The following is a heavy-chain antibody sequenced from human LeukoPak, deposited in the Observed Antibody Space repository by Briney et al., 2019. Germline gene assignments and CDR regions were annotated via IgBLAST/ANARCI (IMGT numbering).Heavy chain of an antibody. Sequence: PSETLSLTCAVYGGSFSGYYWSWIRQPPGKGLEWIGEINHSGSTNYNPSLKSRVTISVDTSKNQFSLKLSSVTAADTAVYYCAGEDYYDSSGYPDWGQGTLVTVSS. CDR1: GGSFSGYY. CDR2: INHSGST. J-gene: IGHJ4*02. CDR3: AGEDYYDSSGYPD. V-gene: IGHV4-34*01. D-gene: IGHD3-22*01.